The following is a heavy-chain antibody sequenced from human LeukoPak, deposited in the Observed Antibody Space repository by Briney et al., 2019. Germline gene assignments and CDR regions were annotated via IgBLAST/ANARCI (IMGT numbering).Heavy chain of an antibody. CDR1: GGSFSGYY. V-gene: IGHV4-34*01. J-gene: IGHJ6*03. CDR3: ARGVTIFGVVSLGYYYYYMDV. D-gene: IGHD3-3*01. Sequence: SETLSLTCAVYGGSFSGYYWSWIRQPPGKGLEWIGEINHSGSTNYNPSLKSRVTISVDTSKNQFSLKLSSVTAADTAVYYCARGVTIFGVVSLGYYYYYMDVWGKGTTVTVSS. CDR2: INHSGST.